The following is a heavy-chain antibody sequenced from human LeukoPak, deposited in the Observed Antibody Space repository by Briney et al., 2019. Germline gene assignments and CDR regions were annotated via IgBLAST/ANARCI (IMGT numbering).Heavy chain of an antibody. CDR2: ISYDGSNK. CDR3: ARDSTTVVTRIPSGNFDY. V-gene: IGHV3-30-3*01. J-gene: IGHJ4*02. CDR1: GFTFSSYA. Sequence: PGGSLRLSCAASGFTFSSYAMHWVRQAPGKGLEWVAVISYDGSNKYYADSVKGRFTISRDNSKNTLYLQMNSLRAEDTAGYYCARDSTTVVTRIPSGNFDYWGQGTLVTVSS. D-gene: IGHD4-23*01.